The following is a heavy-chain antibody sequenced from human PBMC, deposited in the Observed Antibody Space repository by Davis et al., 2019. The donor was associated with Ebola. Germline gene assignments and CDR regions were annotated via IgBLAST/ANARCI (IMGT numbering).Heavy chain of an antibody. CDR3: AKLRGDRYYFDY. CDR1: GFTFSDYY. CDR2: ISGSGGST. Sequence: GGSLRLSCAASGFTFSDYYMSWIRQAPGKGLEWVSAISGSGGSTYYADSVKGRFTISRDNSKNTLYLQMNSLRAEDTAVYYCAKLRGDRYYFDYWGQGTLVTVSS. D-gene: IGHD3-10*01. V-gene: IGHV3-23*01. J-gene: IGHJ4*02.